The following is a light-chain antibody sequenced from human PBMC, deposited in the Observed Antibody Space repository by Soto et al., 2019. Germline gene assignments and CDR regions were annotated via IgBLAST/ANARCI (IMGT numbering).Light chain of an antibody. J-gene: IGKJ1*01. CDR1: QSVGSSY. V-gene: IGKV3-20*01. CDR2: DTS. Sequence: EIVLTQSPGTMSLSPGERATLSCRVSQSVGSSYLAWYQQKPGQDPRLLIYDTSSRATGIPDRFSGSGSGTDFTLTISRLEPEDFAVYYCQQYGRTPWTFGQGTKVEIK. CDR3: QQYGRTPWT.